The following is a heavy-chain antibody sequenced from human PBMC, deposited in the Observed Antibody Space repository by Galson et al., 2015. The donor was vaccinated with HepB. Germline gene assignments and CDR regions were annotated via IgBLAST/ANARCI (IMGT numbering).Heavy chain of an antibody. V-gene: IGHV3-11*06. D-gene: IGHD4-17*01. CDR2: ISHNTLYT. CDR3: VRVADLDYGDHTHFDY. Sequence: SLRLSCAASGFTFSDSYMAWIRQAPGKGLEWISYISHNTLYTNYADSVKGRFTISRDNVKNSMYLQMNILRAEDTAVYYCVRVADLDYGDHTHFDYWGQGALVTVPS. J-gene: IGHJ4*02. CDR1: GFTFSDSY.